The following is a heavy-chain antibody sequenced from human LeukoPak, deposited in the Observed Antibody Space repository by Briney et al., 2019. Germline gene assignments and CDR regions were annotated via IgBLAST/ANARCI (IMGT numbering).Heavy chain of an antibody. CDR3: ARDKKSGESSEIDY. CDR1: GFTFSNYW. J-gene: IGHJ4*02. D-gene: IGHD3-10*01. V-gene: IGHV3-74*01. CDR2: INRDGSTT. Sequence: PGGSLGLSCAASGFTFSNYWVHWVRQAPGKGLVWVSRINRDGSTTNYADSVKGRFTVSRDNAKNTLNLQMNSLRAEDTAVYYCARDKKSGESSEIDYWGQGTLVTVSS.